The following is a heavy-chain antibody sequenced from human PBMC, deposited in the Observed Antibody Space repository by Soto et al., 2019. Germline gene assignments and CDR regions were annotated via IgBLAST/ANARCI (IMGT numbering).Heavy chain of an antibody. D-gene: IGHD6-13*01. Sequence: ASVKVSCKASGYTFTSYGISWVRQAPGQGLEWMGWISAYNGNTNYAQKLQGRDTMTTDTSTSTAYMELRSLRSDDTAVYYCARDTLQIIAAAGTVLRWFDPWGQGTLVTVSS. CDR3: ARDTLQIIAAAGTVLRWFDP. J-gene: IGHJ5*02. V-gene: IGHV1-18*01. CDR2: ISAYNGNT. CDR1: GYTFTSYG.